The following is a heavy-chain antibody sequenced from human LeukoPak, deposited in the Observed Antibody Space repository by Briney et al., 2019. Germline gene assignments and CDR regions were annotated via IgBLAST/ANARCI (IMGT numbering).Heavy chain of an antibody. CDR2: INPNSGGT. Sequence: ASVKVSCKASGYTFTGYYMHWVRQAPGQGLEWMGWINPNSGGTNYAQKFQGRVTMTRDTSISTAYMELSRLRSDDTAVYYCARDRLSLPAMVVNWFDPWGQGTLVTVSS. CDR3: ARDRLSLPAMVVNWFDP. D-gene: IGHD5-18*01. CDR1: GYTFTGYY. V-gene: IGHV1-2*02. J-gene: IGHJ5*02.